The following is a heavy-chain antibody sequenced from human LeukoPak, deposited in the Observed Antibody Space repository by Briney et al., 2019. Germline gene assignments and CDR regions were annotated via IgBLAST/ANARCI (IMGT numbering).Heavy chain of an antibody. CDR3: ARDSGDFDY. V-gene: IGHV4-61*01. J-gene: IGHJ4*02. CDR2: ISYSGST. CDR1: GGSVTSGRNH. Sequence: SETLSLTCTVSGGSVTSGRNHWNWIRQPPGKGLEWIGYISYSGSTNYNPSLKSRVTISIDTSKNQFSLKLSSVTAADTAVHYCARDSGDFDYWGQGTLVTVSS.